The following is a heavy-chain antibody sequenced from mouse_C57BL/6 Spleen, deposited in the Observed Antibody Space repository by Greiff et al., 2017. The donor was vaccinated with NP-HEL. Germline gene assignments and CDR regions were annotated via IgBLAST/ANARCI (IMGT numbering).Heavy chain of an antibody. J-gene: IGHJ1*03. CDR2: IYPYNGVS. CDR3: ARSPLLLRPVEGYFDV. D-gene: IGHD1-1*01. V-gene: IGHV1-31*01. Sequence: VQLKQSGPELVKPGASVKISCKASGYSFTGYYMHWVKQSHGNILDWIGYIYPYNGVSSYNQKFKGKATLTVDKSSSTAYMELRSLTSEDSAVYYCARSPLLLRPVEGYFDVWGTGTTVTVSS. CDR1: GYSFTGYY.